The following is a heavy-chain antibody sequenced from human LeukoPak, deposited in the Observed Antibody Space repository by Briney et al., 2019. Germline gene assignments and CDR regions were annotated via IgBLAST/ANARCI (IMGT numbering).Heavy chain of an antibody. Sequence: SETLSLTCTVSGYSISSGYYWGWIRQPPGKGLEWIGSIYHSGSTYYNPSLKSRVTMSVDTSKNQFSLKLSSVTAADTAVYYCARENYDYFDYWGQGTLVTVSS. J-gene: IGHJ4*02. CDR1: GYSISSGYY. CDR3: ARENYDYFDY. V-gene: IGHV4-38-2*02. CDR2: IYHSGST. D-gene: IGHD1-7*01.